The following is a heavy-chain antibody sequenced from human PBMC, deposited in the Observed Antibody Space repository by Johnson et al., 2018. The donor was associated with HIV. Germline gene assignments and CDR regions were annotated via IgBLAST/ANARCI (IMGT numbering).Heavy chain of an antibody. CDR1: GFIFSSYG. J-gene: IGHJ3*02. CDR3: ARNLPYYYGTGWDAFDM. Sequence: QVKLVESGGGVVQPGRSLRLSCAASGFIFSSYGMHWVRQAPGKGLEWVAVIAADGSNDFYADSVKGRFTISRDNSKNTLYLPMNSLRPEDTAVYFCARNLPYYYGTGWDAFDMWGQGTMVTVSS. CDR2: IAADGSND. D-gene: IGHD3-10*01. V-gene: IGHV3-30*03.